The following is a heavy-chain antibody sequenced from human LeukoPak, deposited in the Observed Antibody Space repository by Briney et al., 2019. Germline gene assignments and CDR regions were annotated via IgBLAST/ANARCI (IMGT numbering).Heavy chain of an antibody. CDR3: TRGSIAYYYMDV. Sequence: SETLSLTCTVSGGSISSSSYYWGWIRQPPGNGLEWIGGIYYSGSTYYNPSLKSRVTISVDTSKNQFSLKLSSVTAADTAVYYCTRGSIAYYYMDVWGKGTTVTISS. D-gene: IGHD3-22*01. CDR2: IYYSGST. CDR1: GGSISSSSYY. J-gene: IGHJ6*03. V-gene: IGHV4-39*07.